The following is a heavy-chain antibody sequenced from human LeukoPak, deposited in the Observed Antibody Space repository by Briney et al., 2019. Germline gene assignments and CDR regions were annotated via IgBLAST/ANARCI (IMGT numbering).Heavy chain of an antibody. Sequence: PSETLSLTCAVYGGSFSGYYWSWLRQPPGKGLEWIGEINHSGSTNYNPSLKSRVTISVDTSKNQFSLKLSSVTAADTAVYYCARGLARYSSSWYGGFGYWGQGTLVTVSS. CDR1: GGSFSGYY. CDR3: ARGLARYSSSWYGGFGY. J-gene: IGHJ4*02. V-gene: IGHV4-34*01. D-gene: IGHD6-13*01. CDR2: INHSGST.